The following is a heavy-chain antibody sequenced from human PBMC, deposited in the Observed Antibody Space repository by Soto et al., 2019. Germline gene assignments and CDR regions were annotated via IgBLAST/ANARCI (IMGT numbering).Heavy chain of an antibody. Sequence: QVQLVESGGGVVQPGRSLRLSCAASGFTFSTHAMHWVRQAPGKGLECVAIVSFDGSNKYYADSVKGRFTISRDNSKNTLYLQMSGLTPEDTAVYYCARDQAGITTTEGGRIDHCGQGTLVTVSS. CDR3: ARDQAGITTTEGGRIDH. CDR1: GFTFSTHA. D-gene: IGHD1-20*01. J-gene: IGHJ4*02. V-gene: IGHV3-30-3*01. CDR2: VSFDGSNK.